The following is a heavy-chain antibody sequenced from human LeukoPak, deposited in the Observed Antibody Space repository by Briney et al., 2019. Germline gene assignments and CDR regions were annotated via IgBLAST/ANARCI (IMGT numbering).Heavy chain of an antibody. CDR2: IWYDGSNK. CDR1: GFTFSSYG. D-gene: IGHD2-8*02. CDR3: TRVSLVGISDY. Sequence: GGSLRLSCAASGFTFSSYGMHWVRQAPGKGLEWVAVIWYDGSNKYYADSVKGRFTISRDNSKNTLYLQMNSLRADDTAVYYCTRVSLVGISDYWGQGTLVTVSS. V-gene: IGHV3-33*01. J-gene: IGHJ4*02.